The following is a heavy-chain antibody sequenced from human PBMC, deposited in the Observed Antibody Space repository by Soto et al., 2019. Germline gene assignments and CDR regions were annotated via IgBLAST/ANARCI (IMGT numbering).Heavy chain of an antibody. Sequence: ASVKVSCKASGYTFTSYGVSWVRQAPGQGLEWMGWISAYNGNTNYAQKLQGRVTMTTDTSTSTAYMELRSLRSDDTAVYYCARVNYYDSSGYDYWCQGTLVNVSS. V-gene: IGHV1-18*01. J-gene: IGHJ4*02. D-gene: IGHD3-22*01. CDR1: GYTFTSYG. CDR2: ISAYNGNT. CDR3: ARVNYYDSSGYDY.